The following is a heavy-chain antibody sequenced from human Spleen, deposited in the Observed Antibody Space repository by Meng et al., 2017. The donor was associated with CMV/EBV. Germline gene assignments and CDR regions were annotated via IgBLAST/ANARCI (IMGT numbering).Heavy chain of an antibody. CDR1: GGSISNYY. V-gene: IGHV4-59*01. CDR3: VGHSGSYSTIDY. J-gene: IGHJ4*02. CDR2: IYYSGNT. Sequence: SETLSLTCTVSGGSISNYYWSWIRLPPGKGLEWIGYIYYSGNTSYNPSLKSRVTISGDTSKSQFSLKLRSVTAADTAVYYCVGHSGSYSTIDYWGQGTLVTVSS. D-gene: IGHD3-10*01.